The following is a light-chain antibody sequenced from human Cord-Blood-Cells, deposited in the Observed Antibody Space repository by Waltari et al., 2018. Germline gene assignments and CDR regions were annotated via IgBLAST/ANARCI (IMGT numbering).Light chain of an antibody. J-gene: IGLJ2*01. CDR2: EVS. V-gene: IGLV2-8*01. CDR1: SSDVGGYNY. Sequence: QSALTQPPSASGSPGQSVTISCTGTSSDVGGYNYVSWYQQHPGKAPQLMIYEVSKRPSGFPDRFSGSKSGTTASLPVSGLQDEDEADYYCSSYAGSNNLVFGGGTKLTVL. CDR3: SSYAGSNNLV.